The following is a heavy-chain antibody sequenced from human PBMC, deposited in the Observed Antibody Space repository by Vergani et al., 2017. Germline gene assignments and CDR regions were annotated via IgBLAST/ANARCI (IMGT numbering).Heavy chain of an antibody. CDR3: ARNHRYGSGSSSLLNWFDP. D-gene: IGHD3-10*01. V-gene: IGHV4-61*02. Sequence: QVQLQESGPGLVKPSQTLSLTCTVSGGSISSGSYYWSWIPQPAGKGLEWIGEINHSGSTNYNPSLKSRVTISVDTSKNQFSLKLSSVTAADPAVYYCARNHRYGSGSSSLLNWFDPWGQGTLVTVSS. CDR2: INHSGST. J-gene: IGHJ5*02. CDR1: GGSISSGSYY.